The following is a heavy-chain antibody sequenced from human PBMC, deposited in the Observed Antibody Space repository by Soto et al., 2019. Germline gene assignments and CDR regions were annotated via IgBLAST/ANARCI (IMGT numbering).Heavy chain of an antibody. CDR3: ARDLLHYDFWSGYSAYFYYGMDV. D-gene: IGHD3-3*01. J-gene: IGHJ6*02. V-gene: IGHV3-48*03. CDR2: ISDSGRTI. CDR1: GFTFSSYE. Sequence: PGGSLRLSCSASGFTFSSYEMNWVRQAPGKGLEWVSYISDSGRTIYYADSVKGRFTVSRDDAQNSVYLQMDSLRAEDTAVYYCARDLLHYDFWSGYSAYFYYGMDVWGPGXTVPVYS.